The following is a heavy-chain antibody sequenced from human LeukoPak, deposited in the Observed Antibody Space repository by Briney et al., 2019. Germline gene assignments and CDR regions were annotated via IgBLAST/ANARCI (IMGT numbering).Heavy chain of an antibody. V-gene: IGHV4-34*01. Sequence: PSETLSHTCAVYGGSFSGYYWSWIRQPPGKGLEWIGEINHSGSTNYNPSLKSRVTISVDTSKNQFSLKLSSVTAADTAVYYCARGATVHIFDYWGQRTLVTVSS. D-gene: IGHD4-11*01. CDR1: GGSFSGYY. J-gene: IGHJ4*02. CDR3: ARGATVHIFDY. CDR2: INHSGST.